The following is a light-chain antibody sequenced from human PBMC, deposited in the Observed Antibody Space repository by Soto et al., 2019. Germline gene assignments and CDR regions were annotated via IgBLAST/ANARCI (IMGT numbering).Light chain of an antibody. CDR1: SSDVGGYNF. V-gene: IGLV2-11*01. CDR2: DVS. CDR3: CSYAGSYTYV. Sequence: QSVLTQPHSVSGSPGQSVTISCTGTSSDVGGYNFVSWYQQHPGKAPKLMIFDVSKRPSGVPDRFSGSKSGNTASLTISGLQAEDEADYYCCSYAGSYTYVFGTGTKVTVL. J-gene: IGLJ1*01.